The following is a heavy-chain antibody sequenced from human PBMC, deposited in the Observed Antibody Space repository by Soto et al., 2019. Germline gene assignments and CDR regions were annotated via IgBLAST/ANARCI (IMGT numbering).Heavy chain of an antibody. V-gene: IGHV1-69*13. CDR3: ASKSGSYYGGYFVY. CDR2: IIPIFGTA. D-gene: IGHD1-26*01. CDR1: GGTFSSYA. Sequence: SVKVSCKASGGTFSSYAISWVRQAPGQGLEWMGGIIPIFGTANYAQKFQGRVTITADESTSTAYMELSSLRSEDTAVYYCASKSGSYYGGYFVYWGQGTLVTVSS. J-gene: IGHJ4*02.